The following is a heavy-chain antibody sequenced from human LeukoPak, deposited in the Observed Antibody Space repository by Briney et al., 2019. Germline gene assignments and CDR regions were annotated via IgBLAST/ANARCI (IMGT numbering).Heavy chain of an antibody. J-gene: IGHJ3*02. V-gene: IGHV1-18*01. CDR3: ARDMEPSSGWYFSDAFDI. CDR2: ISAYNGNT. D-gene: IGHD6-19*01. CDR1: GYTFTSYG. Sequence: ASVKVSCKASGYTFTSYGISWVRQAPGQGLEWMGWISAYNGNTNYAQKLQGRVTMTTDTSTSTAYMELRSLRSDDTAVYYCARDMEPSSGWYFSDAFDIWGQGTMVTVSS.